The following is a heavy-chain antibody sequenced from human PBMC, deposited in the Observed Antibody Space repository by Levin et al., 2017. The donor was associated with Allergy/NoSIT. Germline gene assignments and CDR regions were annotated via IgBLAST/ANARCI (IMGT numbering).Heavy chain of an antibody. D-gene: IGHD5-24*01. Sequence: ASVKVSCKASGGTFSSYAISWVRQAPGQGLEWMGGIIPIFGTANYAQKFQGRVTITADKSTSTAYMELSSLRSEDTAVYYCAREEMATSRDYYYGMDVWGQGTTVTVSS. CDR2: IIPIFGTA. CDR3: AREEMATSRDYYYGMDV. CDR1: GGTFSSYA. V-gene: IGHV1-69*06. J-gene: IGHJ6*02.